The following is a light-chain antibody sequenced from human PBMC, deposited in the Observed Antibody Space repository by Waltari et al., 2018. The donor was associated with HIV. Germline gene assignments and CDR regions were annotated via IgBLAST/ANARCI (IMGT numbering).Light chain of an antibody. CDR2: EVN. CDR1: SSDVGDYNY. J-gene: IGLJ3*02. Sequence: QSALTQPPSASGSPGQSVTISCTGISSDVGDYNYVSWYQQHPGKAPTLMIYEVNKRPSGVPDRFSGSKSGNTASLTVSGLQAEDEADYYCSSYVGSNRVFGGGTKLTVL. CDR3: SSYVGSNRV. V-gene: IGLV2-8*01.